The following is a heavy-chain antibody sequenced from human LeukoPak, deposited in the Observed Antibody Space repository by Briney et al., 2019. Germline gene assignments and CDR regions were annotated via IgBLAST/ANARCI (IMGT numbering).Heavy chain of an antibody. D-gene: IGHD5-12*01. J-gene: IGHJ1*01. CDR1: GFTFSDYY. Sequence: GGSLRLSCAASGFTFSDYYMSWIRQAPGKGLEWVSYISSSGSTIYYADSVKGRFTISRDNAKNSPYLQMNSLRAEDTAVYYCARDGGWLQYQQYFQHWGQGTLVTVSS. CDR3: ARDGGWLQYQQYFQH. V-gene: IGHV3-11*01. CDR2: ISSSGSTI.